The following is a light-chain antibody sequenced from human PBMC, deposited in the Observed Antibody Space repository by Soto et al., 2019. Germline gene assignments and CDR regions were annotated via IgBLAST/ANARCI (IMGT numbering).Light chain of an antibody. Sequence: QSALTQPASVSGSPGQSVSISCTGSTSDVGAYNYVAWYQHKPGKAPRLLIYEVDHRPSGISPRFSGSKSGNTASLTISGHQTDDEADYYCSSYTVINTAVFGGGTKLTVL. V-gene: IGLV2-14*01. CDR1: TSDVGAYNY. J-gene: IGLJ3*02. CDR3: SSYTVINTAV. CDR2: EVD.